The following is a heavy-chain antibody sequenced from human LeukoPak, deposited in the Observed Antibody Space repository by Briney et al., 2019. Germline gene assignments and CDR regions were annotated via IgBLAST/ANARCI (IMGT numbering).Heavy chain of an antibody. CDR3: ATALRGNWFDP. CDR1: GGSISSYY. CDR2: IYYSGST. V-gene: IGHV4-59*01. J-gene: IGHJ5*02. D-gene: IGHD3-10*01. Sequence: PSETLSLTCTVSGGSISSYYWSWIRQPPGKGLEWIGYIYYSGSTNYNPSLKSRVTISVDTSKNQFSLKLSSVTAADTAVYYCATALRGNWFDPWGQGTLVTVSS.